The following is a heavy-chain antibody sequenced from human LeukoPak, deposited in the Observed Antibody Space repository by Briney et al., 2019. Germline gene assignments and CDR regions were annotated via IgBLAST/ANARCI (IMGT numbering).Heavy chain of an antibody. CDR1: GGSISSGDYY. V-gene: IGHV4-30-4*01. Sequence: PSETLSLTCTVSGGSISSGDYYWSWIRRPPGKGLEWIEYIYYSGSTYYNPSLKSRVTISIDTSKNQFSLKLSSVTAADTAVYYCARDPSEGSPDYWGQGTLVTVSS. J-gene: IGHJ4*02. D-gene: IGHD2-15*01. CDR3: ARDPSEGSPDY. CDR2: IYYSGST.